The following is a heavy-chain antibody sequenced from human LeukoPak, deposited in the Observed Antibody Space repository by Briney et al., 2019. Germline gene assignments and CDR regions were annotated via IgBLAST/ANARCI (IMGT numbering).Heavy chain of an antibody. CDR1: GYTFTSNI. V-gene: IGHV1-3*01. D-gene: IGHD1-26*01. Sequence: ASVKVSCKASGYTFTSNIMHWVRQAPGQRLEWMGWINAGNSNTKYSQNFQGRVTFISNTSATTAFMELSSLRSEDAAVYYCARDSGSGSNDYWGQGTLVTVSS. J-gene: IGHJ4*02. CDR2: INAGNSNT. CDR3: ARDSGSGSNDY.